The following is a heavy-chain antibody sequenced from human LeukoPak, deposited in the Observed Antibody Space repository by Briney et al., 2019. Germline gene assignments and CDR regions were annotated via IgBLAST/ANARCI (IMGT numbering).Heavy chain of an antibody. CDR2: IYYSGST. V-gene: IGHV4-59*01. CDR1: GGSISSYY. Sequence: PSETLSLTCTVSGGSISSYYWGWIRQPPGEGLEWIGYIYYSGSTNYNPSLKSRVTISVDTSKNQFSLKLSSVTAADTAVYYCARAQVGDSSWHFDYWGQGTLVTVSS. CDR3: ARAQVGDSSWHFDY. J-gene: IGHJ4*02. D-gene: IGHD6-13*01.